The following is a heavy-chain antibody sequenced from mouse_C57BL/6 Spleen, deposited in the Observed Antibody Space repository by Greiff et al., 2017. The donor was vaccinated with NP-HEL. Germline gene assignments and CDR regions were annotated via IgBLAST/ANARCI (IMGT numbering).Heavy chain of an antibody. D-gene: IGHD1-2*01. Sequence: VQLQQPGAELVRPGSSVKLSCKASGYTFTSYWMHWVKQRPIQGLEWIGNIDPSDSETHYNQKFKDKATLTVDKSSSTAYVQLSSLTSEDSAVYYCARLGDYGSMDYWGQGTSVTVSS. V-gene: IGHV1-52*01. CDR2: IDPSDSET. J-gene: IGHJ4*01. CDR1: GYTFTSYW. CDR3: ARLGDYGSMDY.